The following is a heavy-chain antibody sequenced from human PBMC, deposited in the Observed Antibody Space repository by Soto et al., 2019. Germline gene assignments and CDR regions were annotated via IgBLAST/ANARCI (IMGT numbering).Heavy chain of an antibody. V-gene: IGHV4-30-2*01. Sequence: TLSLTCAVSGGSISSGGYSWSWIRQPPGKGLEWIGYIYHSGSTYYNPSLKSRVTISVDRSKNQFSLKLSSVTAADTAVYYCARVEGSGHDYGDYGGWFDPWGQGTLVTVSS. J-gene: IGHJ5*02. D-gene: IGHD4-17*01. CDR1: GGSISSGGYS. CDR2: IYHSGST. CDR3: ARVEGSGHDYGDYGGWFDP.